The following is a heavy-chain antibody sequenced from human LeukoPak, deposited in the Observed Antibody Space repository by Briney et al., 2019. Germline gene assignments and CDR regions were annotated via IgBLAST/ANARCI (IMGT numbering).Heavy chain of an antibody. CDR1: GGSFSGYY. D-gene: IGHD1-1*01. CDR2: IYYSGST. Sequence: PSETLSLTCAVYGGSFSGYYWSWIRQPPGKGLEWIGSIYYSGSTYYNPSLKSRVTISVDTSKNQFSLKLSSVTAADTAVYYCARDRPIGTTWGQGTLVTVSS. V-gene: IGHV4-34*01. J-gene: IGHJ5*02. CDR3: ARDRPIGTT.